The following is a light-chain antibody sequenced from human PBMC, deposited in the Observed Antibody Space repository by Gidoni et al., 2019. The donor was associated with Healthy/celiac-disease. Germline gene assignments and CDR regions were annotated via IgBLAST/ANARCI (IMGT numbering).Light chain of an antibody. Sequence: EIVLTQSPGTLSLSPGERATLLCRASQSVSSSYLAWYQQKPGQAPRLLMYGASSRATGIPDRFSGSGSGTDFTLTISRLEPEDFAVYYCQQYGNSFTFGPGTKVDIK. V-gene: IGKV3-20*01. CDR2: GAS. CDR1: QSVSSSY. J-gene: IGKJ3*01. CDR3: QQYGNSFT.